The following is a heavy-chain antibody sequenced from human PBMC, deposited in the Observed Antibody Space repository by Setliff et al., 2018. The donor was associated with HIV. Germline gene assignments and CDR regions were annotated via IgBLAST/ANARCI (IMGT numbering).Heavy chain of an antibody. J-gene: IGHJ4*02. D-gene: IGHD3-3*01. Sequence: PSETLSLTCTVSGGSMSSSGPGYYWGWVRQTPGGGLEWIGSVYYRGRTYYNPSLKSRVTISVDTSKNQLSLRLTSMAAADTAMYYCARSQPDTIFGVVTCDCWGQGKMVTVS. CDR2: VYYRGRT. CDR3: ARSQPDTIFGVVTCDC. V-gene: IGHV4-39*01. CDR1: GGSMSSSGPGYY.